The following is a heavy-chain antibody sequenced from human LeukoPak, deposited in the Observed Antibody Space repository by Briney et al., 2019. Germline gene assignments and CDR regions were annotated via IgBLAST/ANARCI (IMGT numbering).Heavy chain of an antibody. CDR2: IFYTGST. D-gene: IGHD5-12*01. CDR1: GGSISSSNYY. Sequence: SETLSLTCTVSGGSISSSNYYWGWIRQPPGKGLEWIGNIFYTGSTYYSPSLKSRVTISVDTSKNHFSLKLSSVTAADTAVYYCARGYSDYGCFDYWGQGTLVTVSS. V-gene: IGHV4-39*02. CDR3: ARGYSDYGCFDY. J-gene: IGHJ4*02.